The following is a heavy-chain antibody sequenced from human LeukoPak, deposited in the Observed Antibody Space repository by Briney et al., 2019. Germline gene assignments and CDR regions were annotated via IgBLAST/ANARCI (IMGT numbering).Heavy chain of an antibody. Sequence: GGSLRLSCVVSGFTFSSYAMHWVRQAPGKGLEWVAVISYDGSNKYYADSVKGRFTISRDNSKNTLYLQMNSLRAEDTAVYYCAREYSYGLDYWGQGTLVTVSS. CDR1: GFTFSSYA. D-gene: IGHD5-18*01. J-gene: IGHJ4*02. V-gene: IGHV3-30-3*01. CDR3: AREYSYGLDY. CDR2: ISYDGSNK.